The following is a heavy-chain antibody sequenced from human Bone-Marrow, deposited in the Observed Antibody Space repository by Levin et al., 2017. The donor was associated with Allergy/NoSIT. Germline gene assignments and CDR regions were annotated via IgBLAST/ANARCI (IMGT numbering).Heavy chain of an antibody. D-gene: IGHD3/OR15-3a*01. CDR2: ISSSGSSS. CDR3: ARGTYYDFWTHSYGMDV. V-gene: IGHV3-48*03. CDR1: GFTFSKYE. J-gene: IGHJ6*02. Sequence: LSLTCAASGFTFSKYEMDWVRQAPGKGLEWVSYISSSGSSSSYAESVKGRFTISRDNTNNSVYLQMDGLRVEDTAVYYCARGTYYDFWTHSYGMDVWGQGTTVTVSS.